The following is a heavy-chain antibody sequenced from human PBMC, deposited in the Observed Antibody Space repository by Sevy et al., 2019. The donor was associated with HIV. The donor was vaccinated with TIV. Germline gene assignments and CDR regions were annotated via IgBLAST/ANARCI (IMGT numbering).Heavy chain of an antibody. V-gene: IGHV4-59*01. CDR3: AGRRHSSSSTEYFQH. J-gene: IGHJ1*01. D-gene: IGHD6-6*01. CDR2: IYYSGST. CDR1: GGSISSYY. Sequence: SETLSLTCTVSGGSISSYYWSWIRQPPGKGLEWIGYIYYSGSTNYNPSLKSRVTISVDTSKNQFSLKLSSVTAADTAVYYCAGRRHSSSSTEYFQHWGQGTLVTVSS.